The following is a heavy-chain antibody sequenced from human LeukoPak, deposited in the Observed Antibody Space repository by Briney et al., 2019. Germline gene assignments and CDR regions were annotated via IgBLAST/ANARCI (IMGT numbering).Heavy chain of an antibody. CDR3: ARAHSTSSTLWLDP. CDR1: GGSISSYY. V-gene: IGHV4-59*01. J-gene: IGHJ5*02. Sequence: SETLSLTCTVPGGSISSYYWSWIRQPPGKGLEWSGYIYYSGSTNYNPSLKSRVTISVDTSKNQFSLKLSSVTAADTAVYYCARAHSTSSTLWLDPWGQGTLVTVSS. D-gene: IGHD2-2*01. CDR2: IYYSGST.